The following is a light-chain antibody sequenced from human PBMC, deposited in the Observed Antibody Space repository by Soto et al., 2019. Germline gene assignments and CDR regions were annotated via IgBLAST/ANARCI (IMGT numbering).Light chain of an antibody. V-gene: IGKV3-20*01. Sequence: EIVLTQSPGTLSLSPGDRATLSCRASQSVSSSYLAWYQQKPGQAPRLLIYGASSRATGIPDRFSGSESGTDFTLTISRLEPEDFAVYYCRQYGSSPWTFGQGTKVEIK. CDR1: QSVSSSY. CDR2: GAS. CDR3: RQYGSSPWT. J-gene: IGKJ1*01.